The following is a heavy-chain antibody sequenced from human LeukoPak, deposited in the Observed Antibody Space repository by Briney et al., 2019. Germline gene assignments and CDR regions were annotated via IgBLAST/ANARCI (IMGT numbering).Heavy chain of an antibody. Sequence: GGSLRLSCAASGFTFSSYAMHWVRQAPGKGLEWVAVISYDGSNKYYADSVKGRFTISRDNSKNTLYLQMNSLRAEDTALYYCAREVSEGFDFWGQGTLVTVSS. CDR3: AREVSEGFDF. J-gene: IGHJ4*02. CDR1: GFTFSSYA. CDR2: ISYDGSNK. V-gene: IGHV3-30-3*01. D-gene: IGHD3-22*01.